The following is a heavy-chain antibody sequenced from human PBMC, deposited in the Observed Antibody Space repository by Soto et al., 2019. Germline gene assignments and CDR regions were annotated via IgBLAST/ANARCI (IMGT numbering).Heavy chain of an antibody. CDR2: IIPIFGTA. D-gene: IGHD3-9*01. J-gene: IGHJ5*02. CDR1: GGTFSSYA. V-gene: IGHV1-69*13. CDR3: ARVLRYFDWLLHIPAPLDP. Sequence: SVKVSCKASGGTFSSYAISWVRQAPGQGLEWMGGIIPIFGTANYAQKFQGRVTITADESTSTAYMELSSLRSEDAAVYYCARVLRYFDWLLHIPAPLDPWGQGTLVTVSS.